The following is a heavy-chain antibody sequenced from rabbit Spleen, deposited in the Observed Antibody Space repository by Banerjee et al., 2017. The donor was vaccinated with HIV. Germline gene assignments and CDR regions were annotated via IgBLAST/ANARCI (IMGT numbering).Heavy chain of an antibody. Sequence: QEQLEESGGDLVKPEGSLTLTCTASGFSFSSSYWTWWVRQAPGKGLEWIACISTSSGATYYANWAKGRFTISKTSSTTVSLQMTSLAAADTATYFCATNHYTGDFNLWGPGTLVTVS. J-gene: IGHJ4*01. D-gene: IGHD4-1*01. V-gene: IGHV1S45*01. CDR2: ISTSSGAT. CDR3: ATNHYTGDFNL. CDR1: GFSFSSSYW.